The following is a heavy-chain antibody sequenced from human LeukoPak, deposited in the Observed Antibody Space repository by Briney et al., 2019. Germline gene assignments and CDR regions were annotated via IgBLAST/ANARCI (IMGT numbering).Heavy chain of an antibody. CDR3: AKDQNTGYANNWFDP. CDR1: GYSFTGYY. Sequence: ASVKVSCKASGYSFTGYYIHWVRQAPGQGLEWMGWINPNNGGTNFAQKFQGRVTTTRDTSISTASMELSRLRSDDTAIYYCAKDQNTGYANNWFDPWGQGTLVTVSS. J-gene: IGHJ5*02. D-gene: IGHD5-12*01. V-gene: IGHV1-2*02. CDR2: INPNNGGT.